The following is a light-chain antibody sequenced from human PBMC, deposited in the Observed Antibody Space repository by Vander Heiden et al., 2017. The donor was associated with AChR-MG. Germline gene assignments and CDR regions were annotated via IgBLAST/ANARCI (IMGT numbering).Light chain of an antibody. CDR1: SDNVGHEG. Sequence: QAGPTQPPSVSNDLRQTATLTCTGNSDNVGHEGAAWLQQRQGHPPKLLFDRNNNRPSGISERFSASRSGSTASLTITGLQPEDEADYYCSAWDRSLSAWVFGGGTKLTVL. V-gene: IGLV10-54*04. CDR3: SAWDRSLSAWV. J-gene: IGLJ3*02. CDR2: RNN.